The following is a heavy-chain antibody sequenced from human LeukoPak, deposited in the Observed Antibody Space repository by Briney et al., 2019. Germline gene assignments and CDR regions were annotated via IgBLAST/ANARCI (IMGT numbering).Heavy chain of an antibody. CDR2: INHSGST. Sequence: SETLSLTCAVYGGSFSGYYWSWIRQPPGKGLEWIGEINHSGSTNYNPSPKSRVTISVDTSKNQFSLKLSSVTAADTAVYYCARHDFWSGKYWFDPWGQGTLVTVSS. CDR3: ARHDFWSGKYWFDP. J-gene: IGHJ5*02. V-gene: IGHV4-34*01. D-gene: IGHD3-3*01. CDR1: GGSFSGYY.